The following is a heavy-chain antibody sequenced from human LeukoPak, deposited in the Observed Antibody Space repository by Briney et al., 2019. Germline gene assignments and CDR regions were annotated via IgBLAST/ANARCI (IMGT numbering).Heavy chain of an antibody. CDR2: INHSGST. Sequence: SDPVSLPCALYGGSHCGYYWRWIRQPPGGGLEWIRDINHSGSTNHNPSLKSRFTISVDTSKDQFSLKLSSVTAADTAVYDCARGDIVVVPAATYYYYYGMDVWGQGTTVTVSS. CDR1: GGSHCGYY. V-gene: IGHV4-34*01. J-gene: IGHJ6*02. D-gene: IGHD2-2*01. CDR3: ARGDIVVVPAATYYYYYGMDV.